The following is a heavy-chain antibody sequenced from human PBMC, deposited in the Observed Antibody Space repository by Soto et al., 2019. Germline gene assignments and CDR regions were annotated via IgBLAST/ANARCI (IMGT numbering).Heavy chain of an antibody. CDR1: GFTFSNYW. CDR2: IKQDGSEK. CDR3: ARDLYYGSGSPTADY. Sequence: EVQLVESGGGLVQPGRSLRLSCEASGFTFSNYWMSWVRQAPGMGLEWVANIKQDGSEKYYVDSVKGRFTISRDNAKNSLFLQMNSLSADDTAVYYCARDLYYGSGSPTADYWGQGTLVTVSS. J-gene: IGHJ4*02. V-gene: IGHV3-7*01. D-gene: IGHD3-10*01.